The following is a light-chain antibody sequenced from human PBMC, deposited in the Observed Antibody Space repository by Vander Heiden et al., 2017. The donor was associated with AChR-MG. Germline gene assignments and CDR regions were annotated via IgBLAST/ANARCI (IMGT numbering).Light chain of an antibody. CDR3: QQYNNWPLT. V-gene: IGKV3-15*01. J-gene: IGKJ4*01. CDR1: QTVSSN. CDR2: GAS. Sequence: EIVMTQSPATLSVSPGERATLSCRASQTVSSNLAWYQQKPDQAPRLVIYGASTRATDIPARFSGSGSGTEFTLTISSLQSEDFAVYYCQQYNNWPLTFGGGTEVEIK.